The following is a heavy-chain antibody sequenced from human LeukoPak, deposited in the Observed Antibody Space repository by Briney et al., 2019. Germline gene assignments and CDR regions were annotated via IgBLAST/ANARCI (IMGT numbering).Heavy chain of an antibody. CDR3: ARTGGSFYFYYYMDV. V-gene: IGHV4-39*07. J-gene: IGHJ6*03. Sequence: PSETLSLTCTVSGGSISSSSYYWGWIRQPPGKGLEWIGSIYYSGSTYYNPSLKSRVTISVDTSKNQFSLKLSSVTAADTAVYYCARTGGSFYFYYYMDVWGKGTTVTVSS. D-gene: IGHD1-26*01. CDR2: IYYSGST. CDR1: GGSISSSSYY.